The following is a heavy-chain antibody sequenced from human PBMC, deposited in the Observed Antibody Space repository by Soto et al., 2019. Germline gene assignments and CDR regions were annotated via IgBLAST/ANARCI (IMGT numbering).Heavy chain of an antibody. J-gene: IGHJ5*02. CDR2: IYHSGST. V-gene: IGHV4-4*02. CDR1: SGSISTSNW. D-gene: IGHD6-13*01. CDR3: AKVAAGSNWFDP. Sequence: QVQLQESGPGLVKPSGTLSLTCVVSSGSISTSNWWSWVRQPPGKGLEWIGEIYHSGSTNYNPSLKSRVTISVDKSKNQFSLVLSSVTAADTAVYYCAKVAAGSNWFDPWGQGTLVTVSS.